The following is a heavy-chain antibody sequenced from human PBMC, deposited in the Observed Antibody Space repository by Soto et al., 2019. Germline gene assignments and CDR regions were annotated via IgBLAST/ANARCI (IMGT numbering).Heavy chain of an antibody. Sequence: EVQLVESGGGLVKPGGSLRLSCAASGFTFASYSMNWVRQAPGKGLEWVSSISSSNRNIYYGDSVKGRFTISRDNAKNSLYLQMNSLRAEDTAVYYCAKVRKLWFGAYGMDVWGQGTTVTVSS. CDR1: GFTFASYS. V-gene: IGHV3-21*01. CDR3: AKVRKLWFGAYGMDV. J-gene: IGHJ6*02. CDR2: ISSSNRNI. D-gene: IGHD3-10*01.